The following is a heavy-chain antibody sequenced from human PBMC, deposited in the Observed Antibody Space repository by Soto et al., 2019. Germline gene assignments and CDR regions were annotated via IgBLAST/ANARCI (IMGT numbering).Heavy chain of an antibody. V-gene: IGHV4-59*01. D-gene: IGHD2-2*01. CDR1: GGSISSYY. CDR3: ARDYMPRVYSWFDP. J-gene: IGHJ5*02. CDR2: IYYSGST. Sequence: SETLSLTCTVSGGSISSYYWSWIRQPPGKGLEWIGYIYYSGSTNYNPSLKSRVTISVDTSKNQFSLKLSSVTAADTAVYYCARDYMPRVYSWFDPWGQGTLVTVSS.